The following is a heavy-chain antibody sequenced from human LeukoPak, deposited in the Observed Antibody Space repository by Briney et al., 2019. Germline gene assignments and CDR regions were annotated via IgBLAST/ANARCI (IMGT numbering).Heavy chain of an antibody. J-gene: IGHJ4*02. Sequence: GGSLRLSCAASGFSVRSKYMSWVRQAPGKGLEWVSVLQSVGNTFYADSVKGRFSISRDRSKNTVYLQMDSLRAEDTAVYYCARDAEGEGQMATTYFDLWGQGTLVIVSS. V-gene: IGHV3-53*01. D-gene: IGHD5-24*01. CDR3: ARDAEGEGQMATTYFDL. CDR1: GFSVRSKY. CDR2: LQSVGNT.